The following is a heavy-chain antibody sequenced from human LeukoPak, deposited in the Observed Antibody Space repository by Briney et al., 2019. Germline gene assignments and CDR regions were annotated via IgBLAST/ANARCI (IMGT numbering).Heavy chain of an antibody. V-gene: IGHV4-59*08. Sequence: SETLSLTCTVSGGSISSYYWSWIRQPPGKGLEWIGYIYYSGSTNYNPSLKSRVTISVDTSKNQFSLKLSSVTAADTAVYYCARASGNCSGGSCYSDWFDPWGQGTLVTVSS. J-gene: IGHJ5*02. D-gene: IGHD2-15*01. CDR2: IYYSGST. CDR1: GGSISSYY. CDR3: ARASGNCSGGSCYSDWFDP.